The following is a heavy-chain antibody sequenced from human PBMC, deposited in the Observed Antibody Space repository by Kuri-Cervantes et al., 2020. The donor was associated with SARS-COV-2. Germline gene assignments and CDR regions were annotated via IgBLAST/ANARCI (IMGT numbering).Heavy chain of an antibody. J-gene: IGHJ6*02. CDR3: ARDSPDSSSWYYYYYGMDV. V-gene: IGHV3-21*01. Sequence: GESLKISCAASGFTFSSYSMNWVRQAPGKGLGWVSSISSSSSYIYYADSVKGRFTISRDNAKNLLYLQTNSLRAEDTAVYYCARDSPDSSSWYYYYYGMDVWGQGTTVTVSS. CDR1: GFTFSSYS. CDR2: ISSSSSYI. D-gene: IGHD6-13*01.